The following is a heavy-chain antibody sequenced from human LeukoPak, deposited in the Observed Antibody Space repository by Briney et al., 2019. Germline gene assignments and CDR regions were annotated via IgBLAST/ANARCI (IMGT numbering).Heavy chain of an antibody. D-gene: IGHD6-13*01. CDR3: ARVNFGYSSSWSPFEAFDI. CDR1: GFTFSSYS. J-gene: IGHJ3*02. CDR2: ISSSSSYI. V-gene: IGHV3-21*01. Sequence: GGSLRLSCAVSGFTFSSYSMNWVRQAPGKGLEWVSSISSSSSYIYYADSVKGRFTISRDNAKNSLYLQMNSLRAEDTAVYYCARVNFGYSSSWSPFEAFDIWGQGTMVTVSS.